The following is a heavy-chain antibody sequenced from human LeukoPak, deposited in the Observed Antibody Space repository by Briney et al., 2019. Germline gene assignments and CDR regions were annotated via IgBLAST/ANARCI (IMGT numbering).Heavy chain of an antibody. J-gene: IGHJ4*02. CDR1: GFTFNNYA. Sequence: GGSLRLSCAASGFTFNNYAMSWVRQAPGKGLEWVSAISSSSGNTYYADSVKGRFTISRDNSRDTLYLQMNSLRAEDTAVYYCAKEAVGSLGEFPYWGQGTLVTVSS. CDR2: ISSSSGNT. V-gene: IGHV3-23*01. CDR3: AKEAVGSLGEFPY. D-gene: IGHD3-10*01.